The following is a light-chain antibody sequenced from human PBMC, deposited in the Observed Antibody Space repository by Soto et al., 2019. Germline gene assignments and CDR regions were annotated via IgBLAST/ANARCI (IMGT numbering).Light chain of an antibody. CDR2: GES. CDR1: QRVSTN. V-gene: IGKV3-15*01. J-gene: IGKJ1*01. CDR3: QKYNTWTRT. Sequence: LMTQSPATLSLPPGERATLSCRGSQRVSTNFAWYKQKTGQAPRILIYGESTRATAVPDRFTASGSGTELNLTISRLQSEDFAVYYCQKYNTWTRTFGQGTKVDIK.